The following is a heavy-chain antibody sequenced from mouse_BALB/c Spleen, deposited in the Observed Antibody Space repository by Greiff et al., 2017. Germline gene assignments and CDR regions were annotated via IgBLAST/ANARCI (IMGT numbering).Heavy chain of an antibody. D-gene: IGHD2-14*01. CDR2: IDPYYGGT. CDR3: ARKGANRYDRDYYAIDY. V-gene: IGHV1-39*01. Sequence: VHVKQSGPELEKPGASVKISCKASGYSFTGYNMNWVKQSNGKSLEWIGNIDPYYGGTSYNQKFKGKATLTVDKSSSTAYMQLKSLTSEDSAVYYSARKGANRYDRDYYAIDYWGQGTPVTVSS. J-gene: IGHJ4*01. CDR1: GYSFTGYN.